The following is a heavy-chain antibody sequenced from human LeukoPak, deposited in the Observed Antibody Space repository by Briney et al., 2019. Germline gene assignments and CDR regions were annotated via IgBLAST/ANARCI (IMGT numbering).Heavy chain of an antibody. Sequence: GGSLRLSCAASGFTFSSYSMNWVRQAPGKGLEWVSSNSSSSSYIYYADSVKGRFTISRDNAKNSLYLQMNSLRAEDTAVYYCARDQWGAARHFDYWGQGTLVTVSS. CDR2: NSSSSSYI. CDR1: GFTFSSYS. V-gene: IGHV3-21*01. J-gene: IGHJ4*02. D-gene: IGHD6-6*01. CDR3: ARDQWGAARHFDY.